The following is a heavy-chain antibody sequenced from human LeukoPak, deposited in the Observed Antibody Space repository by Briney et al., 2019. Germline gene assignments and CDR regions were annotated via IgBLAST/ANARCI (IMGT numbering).Heavy chain of an antibody. D-gene: IGHD3-9*01. CDR1: GGSFSGYY. Sequence: SETLSLTCAVYGGSFSGYYWSWIRQLPGKGLEWIGEINHSGSTNYNPSLKSRVTISVDTSKNQFSLKLSSVTAADTAVYYCARGRLRYFDWLSNPPVYFDYWGQGTLVTVSS. CDR2: INHSGST. J-gene: IGHJ4*02. CDR3: ARGRLRYFDWLSNPPVYFDY. V-gene: IGHV4-34*01.